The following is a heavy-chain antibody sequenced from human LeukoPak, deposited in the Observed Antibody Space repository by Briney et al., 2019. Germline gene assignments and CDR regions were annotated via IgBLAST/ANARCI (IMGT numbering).Heavy chain of an antibody. V-gene: IGHV1-69*05. J-gene: IGHJ4*02. CDR3: ARDLPSSWRFDY. D-gene: IGHD6-13*01. Sequence: SVKVSCKASGGTFSSHAISWVRQAPGQGLEWMGRIIPIFGTANYAQKFQGRVTITTDESTSTAYMELSSLRSEDTAVYYCARDLPSSWRFDYWGQGTLVTVSS. CDR1: GGTFSSHA. CDR2: IIPIFGTA.